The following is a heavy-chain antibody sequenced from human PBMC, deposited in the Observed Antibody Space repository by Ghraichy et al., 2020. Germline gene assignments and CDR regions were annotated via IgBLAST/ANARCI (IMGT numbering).Heavy chain of an antibody. Sequence: SETLSLTCTVSGASITDYYWSWVRQSPGKGLEWIGYIYYSGTTNYNPSLKNRATISVDMSKNHFSLKLKSVTAADTAMYFCVRDNMEGWLDPWGQGALVTVSS. V-gene: IGHV4-59*01. CDR3: VRDNMEGWLDP. CDR1: GASITDYY. D-gene: IGHD2/OR15-2a*01. J-gene: IGHJ5*02. CDR2: IYYSGTT.